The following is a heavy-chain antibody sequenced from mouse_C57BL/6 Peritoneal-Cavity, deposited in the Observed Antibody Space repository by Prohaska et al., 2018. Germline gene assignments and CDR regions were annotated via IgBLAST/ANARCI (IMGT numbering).Heavy chain of an antibody. J-gene: IGHJ2*01. D-gene: IGHD1-1*01. CDR2: INPSTGST. V-gene: IGHV1-42*01. Sequence: SCKASGYSFTGYYMNWVKQSPEKSLEWIGEINPSTGSTNYNQKFKAKATLTVDKSSSTAYMQLKSLTAEDSAVYYCARFRSNYFDYWGQGTTLTVSS. CDR1: GYSFTGYY. CDR3: ARFRSNYFDY.